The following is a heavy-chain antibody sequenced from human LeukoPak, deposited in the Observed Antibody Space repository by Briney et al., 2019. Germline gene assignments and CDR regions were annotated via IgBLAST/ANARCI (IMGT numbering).Heavy chain of an antibody. CDR2: INPSGGST. V-gene: IGHV1-46*01. CDR1: GHTFTSYY. CDR3: ARDNSVEDTAWWFDP. D-gene: IGHD4-23*01. Sequence: ASVKVSCKTSGHTFTSYYMHWVRQAPGQGLEWMGIINPSGGSTSYAQKFQGRVTMTRDMSTSTDYMELSSLRSEDTAVYYCARDNSVEDTAWWFDPWGQGTLVTVSS. J-gene: IGHJ5*02.